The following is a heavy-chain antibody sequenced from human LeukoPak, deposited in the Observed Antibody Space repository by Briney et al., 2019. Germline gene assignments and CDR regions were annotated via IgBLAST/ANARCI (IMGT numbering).Heavy chain of an antibody. D-gene: IGHD5-12*01. V-gene: IGHV3-7*01. CDR3: ARNGFSGAFDI. CDR1: GFTFSSYA. J-gene: IGHJ3*02. Sequence: SGGSLRLSCAASGFTFSSYAMHWVRQAPGKGLEWVAIIKPDGSENYYVASVKVRFTIFRANAKNSLYLQMNSLRAEDTALYYCARNGFSGAFDIWGQGTMVTVSS. CDR2: IKPDGSEN.